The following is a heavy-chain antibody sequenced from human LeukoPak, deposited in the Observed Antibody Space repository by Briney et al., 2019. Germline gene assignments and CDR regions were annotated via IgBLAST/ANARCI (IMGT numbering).Heavy chain of an antibody. D-gene: IGHD3-22*01. V-gene: IGHV3-21*05. J-gene: IGHJ4*02. Sequence: PGGSLRLSCAASGXTFSTYGMNWVRQAPGKGLEWVLYIGSSSSDKHYAASVKGRFTISRDNSKNTLYLQMNSLRAEDTAVYYCAKDTLDTSGYCFDYWGQGTLVTVSS. CDR1: GXTFSTYG. CDR3: AKDTLDTSGYCFDY. CDR2: IGSSSSDK.